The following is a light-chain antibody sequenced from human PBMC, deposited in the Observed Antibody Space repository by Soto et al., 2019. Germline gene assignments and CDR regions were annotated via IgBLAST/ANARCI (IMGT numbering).Light chain of an antibody. CDR3: SSYTSSSPWV. CDR2: EVS. V-gene: IGLV2-14*01. Sequence: QAALTQPASVSGSPGQSITISCTGTSSDVGGYNDVSWYQQHPGKAPKLMIYEVSNRPSGVSNRFSGSKSGNTASLTISGLPAEDEADYYCSSYTSSSPWVFGGGTKLTVL. J-gene: IGLJ3*02. CDR1: SSDVGGYND.